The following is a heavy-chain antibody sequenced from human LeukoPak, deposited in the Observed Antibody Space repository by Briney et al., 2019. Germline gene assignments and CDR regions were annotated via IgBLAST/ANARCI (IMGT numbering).Heavy chain of an antibody. V-gene: IGHV3-48*03. D-gene: IGHD2-21*01. CDR2: ISKSGNNL. J-gene: IGHJ5*02. CDR1: GFTFSLYE. Sequence: GGSLRLSCVASGFTFSLYEMNWVRQAPGKGLEWVSCISKSGNNLHYADSVKGRFTISRDNAKNSLYLQMNSLRVEDTAVYYCASDFAQNWFDTWGQGTLVTVSA. CDR3: ASDFAQNWFDT.